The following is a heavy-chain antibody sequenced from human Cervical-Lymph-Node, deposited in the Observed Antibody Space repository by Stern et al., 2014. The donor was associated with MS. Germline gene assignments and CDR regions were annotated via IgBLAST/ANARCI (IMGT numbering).Heavy chain of an antibody. D-gene: IGHD6-13*01. CDR2: INPSGGST. Sequence: VQLVESGAEVKKPGASVKVSCKASGYTFTSYYMHWVRQAPGQGLEWMGIINPSGGSTSYAQTFQGRVTMTRDTSTSTVYMELSSLRSEDTAVYYCARGIAAPPYYYYCMDVWGQGTTVTVSS. J-gene: IGHJ6*02. CDR1: GYTFTSYY. CDR3: ARGIAAPPYYYYCMDV. V-gene: IGHV1-46*01.